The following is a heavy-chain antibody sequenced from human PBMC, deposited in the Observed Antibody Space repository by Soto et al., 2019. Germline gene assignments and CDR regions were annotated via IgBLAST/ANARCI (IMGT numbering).Heavy chain of an antibody. Sequence: QVQLVESGGGVVQPGRSLRLSCAASGFTFSSYAMHWVRQAPGKGLEWVAVISYDGSNKYYADSVKGRFTISRDNSKNTLYLQMNSLRAEDTAVYYCARRFGSLNPHGPFRHWGQGTLVTVSS. J-gene: IGHJ1*01. CDR2: ISYDGSNK. CDR3: ARRFGSLNPHGPFRH. V-gene: IGHV3-30-3*01. D-gene: IGHD1-26*01. CDR1: GFTFSSYA.